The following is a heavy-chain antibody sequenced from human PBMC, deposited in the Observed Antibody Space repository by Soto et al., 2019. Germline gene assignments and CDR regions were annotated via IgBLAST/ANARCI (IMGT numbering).Heavy chain of an antibody. Sequence: QVRLQESGPGLVRPPQTLSLTCSVSGDSLTIGGHYWTWIRQHPGKGLEWIGYIYHSGSTYYSPSLKSRVTISVDTSENQFSLKLTSMTAADTAVYYCARGGDGFDLWGQGKMVTVSS. J-gene: IGHJ3*01. CDR1: GDSLTIGGHY. CDR3: ARGGDGFDL. V-gene: IGHV4-31*03. CDR2: IYHSGST.